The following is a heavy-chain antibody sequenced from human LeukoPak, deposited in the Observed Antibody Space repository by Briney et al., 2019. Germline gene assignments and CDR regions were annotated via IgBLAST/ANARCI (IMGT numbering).Heavy chain of an antibody. D-gene: IGHD2-8*01. CDR2: IYYSGST. Sequence: SETLSLTCTVSGGSISSSSYYWGWIRQPPGKGLEWIGSIYYSGSTYYNPSLKSRGTISVDTSKNQFSLKLSSVTAADTAVYYCARNVVLMVYALNYFDYWGQGTLVTVSS. V-gene: IGHV4-39*01. CDR3: ARNVVLMVYALNYFDY. J-gene: IGHJ4*02. CDR1: GGSISSSSYY.